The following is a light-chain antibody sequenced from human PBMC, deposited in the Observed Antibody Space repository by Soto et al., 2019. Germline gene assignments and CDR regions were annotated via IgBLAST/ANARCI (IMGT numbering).Light chain of an antibody. Sequence: EIVLTQSPATLSLSPGERATLSCRASQSISNFLAWYQQKPGQPPRLLIYDASKRATAIPDRFIGSGSGTDFTLTISSLEPEDFAIYYCHQRSNWPPFTFGGGTKVE. CDR3: HQRSNWPPFT. J-gene: IGKJ4*01. V-gene: IGKV3-11*01. CDR1: QSISNF. CDR2: DAS.